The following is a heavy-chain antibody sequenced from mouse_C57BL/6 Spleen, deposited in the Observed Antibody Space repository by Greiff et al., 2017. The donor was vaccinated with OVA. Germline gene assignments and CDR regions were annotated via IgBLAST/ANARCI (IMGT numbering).Heavy chain of an antibody. V-gene: IGHV1-55*01. CDR1: GYTFTSYW. CDR2: IYPGSGST. CDR3: ARGDDFEY. J-gene: IGHJ2*01. Sequence: QVQLQPGAELVKPGASVKMSCKASGYTFTSYWITWVKQRPGQGLEWIGDIYPGSGSTNYNEKFKSKATLTVDTSSSTAYMQLSSLTSEDSAVYYCARGDDFEYWGQGTTLTVSS.